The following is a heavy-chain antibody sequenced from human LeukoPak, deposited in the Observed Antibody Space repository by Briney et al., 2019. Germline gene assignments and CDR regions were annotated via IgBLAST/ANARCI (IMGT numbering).Heavy chain of an antibody. CDR1: GYTFTSYG. V-gene: IGHV1-8*02. Sequence: ASVKVSCKASGYTFTSYGISWVRQAPGQGLEWMGWMNPNSGNTGYAQKFQGRVTMTRNTSISTAYMELSSLRSEDTAVYYCARAPLITMVRGVRSRGWFDPWGQGTLVTVSS. D-gene: IGHD3-10*01. CDR3: ARAPLITMVRGVRSRGWFDP. J-gene: IGHJ5*02. CDR2: MNPNSGNT.